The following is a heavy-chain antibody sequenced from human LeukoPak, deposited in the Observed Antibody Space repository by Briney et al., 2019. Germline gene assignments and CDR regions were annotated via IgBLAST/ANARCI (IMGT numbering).Heavy chain of an antibody. CDR2: ITGSSSSI. Sequence: GGSLRLSCAASGFTFSTSGMNWVRQAPGKGLEWVSSITGSSSSIYYRDSVKGRFAISRDNAKNSLYLQMNSLRAEDTAVYYCAKAYQGNSNWFDPWGQGTLVTVSS. J-gene: IGHJ5*02. CDR3: AKAYQGNSNWFDP. D-gene: IGHD2-2*01. V-gene: IGHV3-21*01. CDR1: GFTFSTSG.